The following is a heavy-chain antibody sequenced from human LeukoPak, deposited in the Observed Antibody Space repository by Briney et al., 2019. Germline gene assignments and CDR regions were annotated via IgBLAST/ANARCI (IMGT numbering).Heavy chain of an antibody. CDR1: GASFSGDY. CDR2: INHSGRS. V-gene: IGHV4-34*01. D-gene: IGHD3-22*01. J-gene: IGHJ4*03. Sequence: SETLSLTCAVSGASFSGDYWTWIRQPPGKGLEWIAEINHSGRSNYNPSLKSRVTISVDTSKNHFSLNLSSVTAADTARYYCARGLYDSGDYHYGIRAYYSDTRGHGTLVTVSS. CDR3: ARGLYDSGDYHYGIRAYYSDT.